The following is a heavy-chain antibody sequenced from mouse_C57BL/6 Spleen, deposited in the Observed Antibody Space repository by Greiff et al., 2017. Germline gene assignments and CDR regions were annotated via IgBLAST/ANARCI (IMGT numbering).Heavy chain of an antibody. Sequence: QVQLQQSGPELVKPGASVKISCKASGYAFSSSWMNWVKQRPGQGLEWIGRIYPGDGDTNYNGKFKGKATLTADKSSSTAYMQLSSLTSEDSAVYFCAMPYGGSYWYFDVWGTGTTVTVSS. V-gene: IGHV1-82*01. CDR2: IYPGDGDT. CDR3: AMPYGGSYWYFDV. D-gene: IGHD1-1*01. J-gene: IGHJ1*03. CDR1: GYAFSSSW.